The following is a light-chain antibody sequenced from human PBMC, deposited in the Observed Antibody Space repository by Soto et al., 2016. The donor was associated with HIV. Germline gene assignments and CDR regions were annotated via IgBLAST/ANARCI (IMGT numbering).Light chain of an antibody. CDR3: MQGSHFPPWT. V-gene: IGKV2-30*02. J-gene: IGKJ1*01. Sequence: DVVMTQSPLSLPVTLGQTASISCRSSQSLVHSDGNIYLNWFQQRPGQPPRRLLYKVSRRDSGVPDRFSGSGGSGTDFTLKISRVEAEDVGLYYCMQGSHFPPWTFGQGTKVEIK. CDR2: KVS. CDR1: QSLVHSDGNIY.